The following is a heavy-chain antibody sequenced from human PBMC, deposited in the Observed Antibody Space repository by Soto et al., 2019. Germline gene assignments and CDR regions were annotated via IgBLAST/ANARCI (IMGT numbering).Heavy chain of an antibody. CDR3: ARGSNGDNYYYYGMDV. CDR2: INPNSGGT. D-gene: IGHD4-17*01. V-gene: IGHV1-2*04. Sequence: ASVKVSCKASGYTFTGYYMHWVRQAPGQGLEWMGWINPNSGGTNYAQKFQGWVTMTRDTSISTAYMELSRLRSDDTAVYYCARGSNGDNYYYYGMDVWGQGTTVTVSS. J-gene: IGHJ6*02. CDR1: GYTFTGYY.